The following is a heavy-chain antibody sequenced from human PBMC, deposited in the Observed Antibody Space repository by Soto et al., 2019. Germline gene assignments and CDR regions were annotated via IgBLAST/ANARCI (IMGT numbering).Heavy chain of an antibody. Sequence: ASVKVSCKASGYTFSHYGIGWVRQAPGQGLEWMGWISAYNGNRHFAEGLRGRITMTTNTTTSTADMELRSLSSDDTAVYYCARGGQECSNSGCGYIYDGMDLWGQGTTVTVSS. CDR3: ARGGQECSNSGCGYIYDGMDL. CDR1: GYTFSHYG. V-gene: IGHV1-18*01. J-gene: IGHJ6*02. D-gene: IGHD1-26*01. CDR2: ISAYNGNR.